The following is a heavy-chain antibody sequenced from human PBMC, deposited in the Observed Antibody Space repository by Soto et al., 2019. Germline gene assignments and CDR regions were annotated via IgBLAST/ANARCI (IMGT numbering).Heavy chain of an antibody. D-gene: IGHD2-2*01. CDR1: GGSISSGGYY. CDR2: IYYSGST. CDR3: ARDPVPLVVVPAAETDGMDV. V-gene: IGHV4-31*03. Sequence: PWETLSLTCTVSGGSISSGGYYWSWSRQHPGKGMEWIGYIYYSGSTYYNPSLKSRVTISVDTSKNQFSLKLSSVTAADTAVYYCARDPVPLVVVPAAETDGMDVWGQGTTVTVSS. J-gene: IGHJ6*02.